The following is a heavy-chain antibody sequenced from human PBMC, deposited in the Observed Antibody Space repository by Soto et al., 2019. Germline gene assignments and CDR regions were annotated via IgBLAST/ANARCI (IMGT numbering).Heavy chain of an antibody. CDR2: IIPISGRT. D-gene: IGHD5-12*01. V-gene: IGHV1-69*01. CDR1: GGAFSSLG. J-gene: IGHJ4*02. Sequence: QVQLVQSGAEVKRPGSSVKVSCEVSGGAFSSLGFTWVRQAPGQGLEWMGGIIPISGRTTFAPKFLGRVTITADESTRTTYMELTALTSDDTAIYYCATRGTQGRWLEFADYWGQGTLVTVSS. CDR3: ATRGTQGRWLEFADY.